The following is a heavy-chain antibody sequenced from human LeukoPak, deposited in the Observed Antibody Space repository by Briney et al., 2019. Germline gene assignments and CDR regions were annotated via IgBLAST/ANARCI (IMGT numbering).Heavy chain of an antibody. V-gene: IGHV3-23*01. CDR3: AKGYSYGFSGMDV. CDR1: GFTFRNSM. CDR2: ISGSGGST. Sequence: GGSLRLSCAASGFTFRNSMISWVRQPPGKGLEWVTAISGSGGSTYYADSVKGRFSISRDNSKNTVYLQMNSLRAEDTALYYCAKGYSYGFSGMDVWGQGTTVTVSS. D-gene: IGHD5-18*01. J-gene: IGHJ6*02.